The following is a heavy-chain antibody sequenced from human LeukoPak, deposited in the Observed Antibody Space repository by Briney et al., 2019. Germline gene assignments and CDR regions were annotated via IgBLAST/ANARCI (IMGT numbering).Heavy chain of an antibody. J-gene: IGHJ4*02. CDR3: ARVRSSNGDSYYFDY. CDR1: GASISSGGSS. D-gene: IGHD2-8*01. V-gene: IGHV4-30-2*01. Sequence: SETLSLTCAVSGASISSGGSSWSWIRQPPGKGLEWIGYIYPSGNTYYNPSLKSRVTISLDKSKNQFSLNLTSVTAADTAVYCCARVRSSNGDSYYFDYWGQGALVTVSS. CDR2: IYPSGNT.